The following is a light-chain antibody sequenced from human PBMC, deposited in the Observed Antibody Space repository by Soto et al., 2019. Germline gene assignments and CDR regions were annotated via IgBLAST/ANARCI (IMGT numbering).Light chain of an antibody. CDR3: QQYNNWRT. V-gene: IGKV3-15*01. Sequence: EIVMTQSPATLSVSPGERATLSCRASQSVSSKLAWYQQKPGQAPRLLIYGASTRATGIPVRFSGSGSGIEFTLTISSLQSEDFAVYYCQQYNNWRTFGHGTKVDIK. J-gene: IGKJ1*01. CDR2: GAS. CDR1: QSVSSK.